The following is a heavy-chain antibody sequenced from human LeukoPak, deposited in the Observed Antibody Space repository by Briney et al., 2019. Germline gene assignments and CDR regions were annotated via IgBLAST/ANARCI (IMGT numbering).Heavy chain of an antibody. V-gene: IGHV3-30*02. CDR1: GFTFSSYG. Sequence: GGSLRLSCAASGFTFSSYGMHWVRQAPGKGLEWVAFIRYDGSNKYYADSVKGRFTISRDNSKNTLYLQMNSLRAEDTAVYYCAREGGYGTRIDYWGQGTLVTVSS. CDR2: IRYDGSNK. CDR3: AREGGYGTRIDY. D-gene: IGHD6-25*01. J-gene: IGHJ4*02.